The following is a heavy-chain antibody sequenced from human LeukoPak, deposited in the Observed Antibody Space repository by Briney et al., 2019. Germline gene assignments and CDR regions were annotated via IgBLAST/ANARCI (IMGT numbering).Heavy chain of an antibody. V-gene: IGHV4-4*07. J-gene: IGHJ3*02. CDR2: IYTSGST. Sequence: SETLSLTCTVSGGSISSYYWSWIRQPAGKGLEWIGRIYTSGSTNYNPSLKSRVTMSVDTSKNQFSLKLSSVTAADTAVYYCARARGGEGTPDTATGMGAFDIWGQGTMVTVSS. CDR1: GGSISSYY. D-gene: IGHD5-18*01. CDR3: ARARGGEGTPDTATGMGAFDI.